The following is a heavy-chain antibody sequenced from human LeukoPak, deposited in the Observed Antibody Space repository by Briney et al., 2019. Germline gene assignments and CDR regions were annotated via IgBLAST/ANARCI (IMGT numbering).Heavy chain of an antibody. Sequence: SETLSLTCTVSGGSISSSSYYWGWIRQPPGKGLEWIGSIYYSGSTYHNPSLKSRVTISVDTSKNQFSLKLSSVTAADTAVYYCARGYCSVGTCSAIGVFDYWGQGTLVTVSS. CDR3: ARGYCSVGTCSAIGVFDY. D-gene: IGHD2-15*01. CDR2: IYYSGST. J-gene: IGHJ4*02. V-gene: IGHV4-39*01. CDR1: GGSISSSSYY.